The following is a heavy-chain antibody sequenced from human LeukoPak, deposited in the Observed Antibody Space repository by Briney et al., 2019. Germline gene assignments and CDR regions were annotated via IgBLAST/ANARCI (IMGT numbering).Heavy chain of an antibody. CDR3: ARVSGYSSSWYPHFDY. Sequence: SETLSLTCTVSGGSISSHYWSWIRQPPGKGLEWIGYIYYSGSTNYNPSLKSRVTTSVDTSKNQFSLKLSSVTAADTAVYYCARVSGYSSSWYPHFDYWGQGTLVTVSS. D-gene: IGHD6-13*01. J-gene: IGHJ4*02. CDR2: IYYSGST. CDR1: GGSISSHY. V-gene: IGHV4-59*11.